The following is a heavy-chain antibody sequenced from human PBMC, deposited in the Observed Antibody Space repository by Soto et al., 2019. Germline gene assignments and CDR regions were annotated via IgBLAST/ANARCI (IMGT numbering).Heavy chain of an antibody. CDR3: AREQDIVVVVAALGDAFDI. J-gene: IGHJ3*02. D-gene: IGHD2-15*01. Sequence: ASVKVSCKASGYTFTDCYIHWVRQAPGQGLEWMGWINPNSGGTNNAQKFQGRVTMTRDTSIRTAYMEVSRLRSDDTAVYYCAREQDIVVVVAALGDAFDIWGQGTKVTVSS. V-gene: IGHV1-2*02. CDR1: GYTFTDCY. CDR2: INPNSGGT.